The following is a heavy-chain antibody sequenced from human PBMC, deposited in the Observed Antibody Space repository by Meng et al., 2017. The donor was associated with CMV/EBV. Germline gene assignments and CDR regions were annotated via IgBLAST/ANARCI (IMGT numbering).Heavy chain of an antibody. V-gene: IGHV3-48*03. Sequence: GSLKISCAASGFTFSSYEMNWVRQAPGRGLEWVSYISSSGDTTYYADSVRGRFTISRDNARNSLFLQMNSLRAEDTAVYYCARGKFYYDSSGYYAFYHWGQGTRVTVSS. CDR2: ISSSGDTT. J-gene: IGHJ5*02. D-gene: IGHD3-22*01. CDR3: ARGKFYYDSSGYYAFYH. CDR1: GFTFSSYE.